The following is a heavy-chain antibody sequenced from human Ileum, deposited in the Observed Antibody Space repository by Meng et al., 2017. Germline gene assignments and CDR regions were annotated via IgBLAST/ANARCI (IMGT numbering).Heavy chain of an antibody. CDR3: ARYVATTYNWFDN. CDR2: IYTSGGSIGST. J-gene: IGHJ5*02. CDR1: GGSICSVTYY. D-gene: IGHD1-1*01. V-gene: IGHV4-61*02. Sequence: LRLSCSVSGGSICSVTYYWSWIRQPGGKGLEWIGRIYTSGGSIGSTNYNASLKSRFTISIDKSTNQFSLKLSSVTAADTAVYYCARYVATTYNWFDNWGQGTMVTVSS.